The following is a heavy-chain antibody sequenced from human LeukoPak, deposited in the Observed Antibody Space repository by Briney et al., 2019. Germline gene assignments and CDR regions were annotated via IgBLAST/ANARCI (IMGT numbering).Heavy chain of an antibody. CDR3: ARDPLYFH. D-gene: IGHD3-9*01. V-gene: IGHV3-33*01. CDR2: IWHDGSHK. CDR1: GFAFNTYA. J-gene: IGHJ4*02. Sequence: GRSLRLSCAASGFAFNTYAMHWVRQAPGQGLEWAALIWHDGSHKFYSNSVRGQFTISRDNSKNTVSLQMNNLRPEDTAVYYCARDPLYFHWGQGTLVTVSS.